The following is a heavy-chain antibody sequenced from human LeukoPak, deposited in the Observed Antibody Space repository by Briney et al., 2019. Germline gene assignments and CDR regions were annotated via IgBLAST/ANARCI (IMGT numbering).Heavy chain of an antibody. J-gene: IGHJ4*02. CDR1: GITFSKAW. CDR2: IKSKTDGGTT. Sequence: GGSLRLSCVASGITFSKAWMSWVRQAPGKGLEWVGRIKSKTDGGTTDYAAPVEGRFTISRDDSKNTLYLQMNSLKTEDTAVYYCTPDPTSPIAVAANWGQGTLVPVPP. CDR3: TPDPTSPIAVAAN. D-gene: IGHD6-19*01. V-gene: IGHV3-15*01.